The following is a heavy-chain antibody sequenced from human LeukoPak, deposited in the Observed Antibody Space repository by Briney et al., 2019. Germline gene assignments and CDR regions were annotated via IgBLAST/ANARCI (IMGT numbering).Heavy chain of an antibody. CDR1: GFTFSGSA. CDR2: IRSKANSYAT. J-gene: IGHJ4*02. V-gene: IGHV3-73*01. Sequence: GGSLKLSCAASGFTFSGSAMHWVRQASGKGPEWVGRIRSKANSYATAYAVSVKGRFTISRDDSKNTAYLQMNSLKTEDTAVYYCTRPQSDYYDSSGYPYWGQGTLVTVSS. D-gene: IGHD3-22*01. CDR3: TRPQSDYYDSSGYPY.